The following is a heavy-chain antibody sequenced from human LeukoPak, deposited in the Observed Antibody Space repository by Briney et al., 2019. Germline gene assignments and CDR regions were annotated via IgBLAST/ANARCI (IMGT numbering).Heavy chain of an antibody. J-gene: IGHJ5*02. V-gene: IGHV4-4*02. D-gene: IGHD4-17*01. CDR3: ARYVATVTTRRSLWFDP. CDR1: GGSISSSNW. Sequence: SETLSLTCAVSGGSISSSNWWSWVRQPPGKGLEWIGEIYHSGSTNYNPSLKSRVTISVDKSKNQFSLKLSSVTAADTAVYYCARYVATVTTRRSLWFDPWGQGTLVTVSS. CDR2: IYHSGST.